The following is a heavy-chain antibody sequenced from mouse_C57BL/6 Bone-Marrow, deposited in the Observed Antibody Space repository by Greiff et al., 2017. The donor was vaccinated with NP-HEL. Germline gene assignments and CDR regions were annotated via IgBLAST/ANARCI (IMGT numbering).Heavy chain of an antibody. CDR2: IDPNSGGT. CDR3: ASITTVPSLYAMDY. CDR1: GYTFTIYW. D-gene: IGHD1-1*01. Sequence: QVQLKQPGAELVKPGASVKLSCKASGYTFTIYWMHWVKQRPGRGLEWIGRIDPNSGGTKYNEKFKSKATLTVDKPSSTAYMQLSSLTSEDSAVYYCASITTVPSLYAMDYWGQGTSVTVSS. V-gene: IGHV1-72*01. J-gene: IGHJ4*01.